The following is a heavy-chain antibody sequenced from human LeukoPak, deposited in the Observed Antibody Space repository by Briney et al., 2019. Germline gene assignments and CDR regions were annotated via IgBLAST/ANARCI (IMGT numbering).Heavy chain of an antibody. D-gene: IGHD4-23*01. J-gene: IGHJ4*02. Sequence: GGSLRLSCAASGFTFSTYAMSWVRQAPGKGLEWVSAITGSGDSTYYADSVRGRFIISRDNSKNTLFLQMNTLRAEDTAVYYCAAVTPPDYWGQGTLVTVSS. CDR3: AAVTPPDY. CDR1: GFTFSTYA. CDR2: ITGSGDST. V-gene: IGHV3-23*01.